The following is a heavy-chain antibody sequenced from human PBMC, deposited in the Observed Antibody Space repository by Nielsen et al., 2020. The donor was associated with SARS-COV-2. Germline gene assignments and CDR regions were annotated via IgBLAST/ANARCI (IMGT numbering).Heavy chain of an antibody. V-gene: IGHV3-13*04. Sequence: GGSLRLSCAASGFTFSSYDMHWVRQATGKGLEWVSAIGTAGDTYYPGSVKGRFTISRENAKNSLYLQMNSLRAGDTAVYYCARGPGVYYDILTGYYIRGDAFDIWGQGTMVTVSS. CDR1: GFTFSSYD. CDR2: IGTAGDT. CDR3: ARGPGVYYDILTGYYIRGDAFDI. D-gene: IGHD3-9*01. J-gene: IGHJ3*02.